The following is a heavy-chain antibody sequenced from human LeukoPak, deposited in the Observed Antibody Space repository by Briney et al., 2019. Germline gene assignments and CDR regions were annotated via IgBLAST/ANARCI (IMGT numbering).Heavy chain of an antibody. D-gene: IGHD2-15*01. Sequence: GASVKVSCKASGGTFSSYAISWVRQAPGQGLEWMGGIIPIFGTANYAQKFQGRVTITADESTSTAYMELSSLRSEDTAVYYCARVFSDIVVVVAGPRYYYYYMDVWGKGATVTISS. CDR2: IIPIFGTA. CDR1: GGTFSSYA. CDR3: ARVFSDIVVVVAGPRYYYYYMDV. J-gene: IGHJ6*03. V-gene: IGHV1-69*13.